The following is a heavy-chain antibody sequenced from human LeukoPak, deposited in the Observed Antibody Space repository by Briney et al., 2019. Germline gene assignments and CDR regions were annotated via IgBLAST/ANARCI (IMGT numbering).Heavy chain of an antibody. J-gene: IGHJ4*02. D-gene: IGHD3-10*01. CDR1: GYSISSGYY. V-gene: IGHV4-38-2*02. CDR2: IYHSGST. Sequence: SETLSLTCTVSGYSISSGYYWGWIRQPPGKGLEWIGSIYHSGSTYYNPSLKSRVTISVDTSKNQFSLKLSSVTAADTAVYYCARVWFGGLAPYDYWGQGTLVTVSS. CDR3: ARVWFGGLAPYDY.